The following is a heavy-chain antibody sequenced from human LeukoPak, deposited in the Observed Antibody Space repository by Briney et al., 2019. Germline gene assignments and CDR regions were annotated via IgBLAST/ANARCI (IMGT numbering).Heavy chain of an antibody. J-gene: IGHJ4*02. CDR3: ARANYGSGSYYNVWGSYCYLDY. CDR2: ISAYNGNT. D-gene: IGHD3-10*01. V-gene: IGHV1-18*01. Sequence: ASVKVSCKASGYTFTSYGISWVRQAPGQGLEWMGWISAYNGNTNYAQKLQGRVTMTTDTSTSTAYMELRSLRSDDTAVYYCARANYGSGSYYNVWGSYCYLDYWGQGTLVTVSS. CDR1: GYTFTSYG.